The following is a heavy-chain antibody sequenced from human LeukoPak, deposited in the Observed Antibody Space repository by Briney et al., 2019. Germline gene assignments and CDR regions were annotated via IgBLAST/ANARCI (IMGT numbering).Heavy chain of an antibody. D-gene: IGHD6-19*01. CDR2: IGGSGGMT. V-gene: IGHV3-23*01. CDR1: GFTFSNYA. Sequence: GGSLRLSCAASGFTFSNYAMGWVRQAPGKGLEWVSGIGGSGGMTYYADSVKGRFTNSRDNSKNTLYLEMNSLRVEDTAIYYCAKWGGDSGAEQWLVLDYWGQGTLVTVSS. CDR3: AKWGGDSGAEQWLVLDY. J-gene: IGHJ4*02.